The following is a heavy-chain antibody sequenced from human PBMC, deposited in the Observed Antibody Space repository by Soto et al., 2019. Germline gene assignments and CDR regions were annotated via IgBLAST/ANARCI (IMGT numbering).Heavy chain of an antibody. CDR3: AKDQAAAAGTDYYYGMDV. V-gene: IGHV3-30*18. Sequence: GGSLRLSCAASGFTFSSYGMHWVRQAPGKGLEWVAVISYDGSNKYYADSVKGRFTISRDNSKNTLYLQMNSLRAEDTAVYYCAKDQAAAAGTDYYYGMDVWGQGTTVTVSS. J-gene: IGHJ6*02. D-gene: IGHD6-13*01. CDR1: GFTFSSYG. CDR2: ISYDGSNK.